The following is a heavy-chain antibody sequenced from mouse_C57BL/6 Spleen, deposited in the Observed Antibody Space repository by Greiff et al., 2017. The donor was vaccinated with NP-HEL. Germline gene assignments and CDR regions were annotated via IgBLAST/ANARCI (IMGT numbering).Heavy chain of an antibody. CDR1: GYTFTNYW. D-gene: IGHD1-1*01. J-gene: IGHJ4*01. CDR2: IYPGGGYT. CDR3: ARLGSSYDYYAMDY. Sequence: VQLQESGAELVRPGTSVKMSCKASGYTFTNYWIGWAKQRPGHGLEWIGDIYPGGGYTNYNEKFKGKATLTADKSSSTAYMQFSSLTSEDSAIYYCARLGSSYDYYAMDYWGQGTSVTVSS. V-gene: IGHV1-63*01.